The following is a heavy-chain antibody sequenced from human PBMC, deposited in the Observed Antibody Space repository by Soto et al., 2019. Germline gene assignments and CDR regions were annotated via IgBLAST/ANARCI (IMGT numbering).Heavy chain of an antibody. Sequence: SETLSLTCTVSGGSISSYYWSWIRQPPGKGLEWIGYIYYSGSTNYNPSLKSRVTISVDTSKNQFSLKLSSVTAADTAVYYCARVGYSYGFDYWGQGTLVTVSS. J-gene: IGHJ4*02. CDR2: IYYSGST. CDR3: ARVGYSYGFDY. V-gene: IGHV4-59*01. D-gene: IGHD5-18*01. CDR1: GGSISSYY.